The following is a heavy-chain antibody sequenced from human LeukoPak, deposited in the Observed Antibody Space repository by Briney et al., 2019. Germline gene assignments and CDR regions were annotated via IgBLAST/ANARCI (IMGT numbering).Heavy chain of an antibody. V-gene: IGHV3-11*03. CDR1: GFTFSDFY. CDR2: ISTSGSST. J-gene: IGHJ4*02. CDR3: ARLGGWSFDY. Sequence: GGSLRLSCAASGFTFSDFYMTWIRQAPGKGLEWVSYISTSGSSTNYADSLKGRFTISRDNAKKSLYLQMNTLRGDDAAVYYCARLGGWSFDYWGQGTLVTVSS. D-gene: IGHD3-16*01.